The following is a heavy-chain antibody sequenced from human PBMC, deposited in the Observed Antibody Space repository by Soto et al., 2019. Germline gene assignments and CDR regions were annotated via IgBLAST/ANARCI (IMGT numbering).Heavy chain of an antibody. V-gene: IGHV3-74*03. CDR3: AREGSIVLDV. D-gene: IGHD2-15*01. Sequence: EVRLEEAGGGFVQPGGSLRVSCSGSGFIFSSFWMHWVRQGPGKGLEWVSRINGDGASLAYADSVKGRFSISRDNVKNTLNLQMNSLGADDTAVYLCAREGSIVLDVWGRGATGSVSS. CDR2: INGDGASL. J-gene: IGHJ6*02. CDR1: GFIFSSFW.